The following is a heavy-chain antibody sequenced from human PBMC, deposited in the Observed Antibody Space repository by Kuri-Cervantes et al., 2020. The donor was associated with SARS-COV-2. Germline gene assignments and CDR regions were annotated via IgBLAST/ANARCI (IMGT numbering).Heavy chain of an antibody. V-gene: IGHV1-69*04. CDR1: GYTFTSYD. Sequence: SVKVSCKASGYTFTSYDINWVRQATGQGLEWMGRIIPILGIANYAQKFQGRVTITADKSTSTAYMELRSLRSDDTAVYYCARVSGGMDVWGQGTTVTVSS. CDR3: ARVSGGMDV. CDR2: IIPILGIA. J-gene: IGHJ6*02.